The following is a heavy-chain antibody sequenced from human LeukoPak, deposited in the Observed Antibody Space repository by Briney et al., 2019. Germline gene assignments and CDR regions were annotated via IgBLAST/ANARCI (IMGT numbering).Heavy chain of an antibody. V-gene: IGHV4-4*07. D-gene: IGHD1-26*01. CDR3: ARENSGSYREFDY. J-gene: IGHJ4*02. CDR2: IYTSGST. Sequence: SETLSPTITGSGGSISSYYRSWIRQPAGKVQKRIGRIYTSGSTNYNASLKSRVSMSVDTSKNQFSLKLSSVTAADTAVFYCARENSGSYREFDYWGQGTLVTVSS. CDR1: GGSISSYY.